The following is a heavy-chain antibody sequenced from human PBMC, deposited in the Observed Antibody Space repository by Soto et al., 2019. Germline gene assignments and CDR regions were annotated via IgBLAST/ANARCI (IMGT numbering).Heavy chain of an antibody. CDR1: GYTFTSYG. CDR3: ARDPQRYDFWSGYLGYYYYGMDV. Sequence: QVQLVQSGAEVKKPGASVKVSCKASGYTFTSYGISWVRQAPGQGLEWMGWISAYNGNTNYAQKLKGRVTMTTDTSTSTAYMELRSLGSGDTAVYYCARDPQRYDFWSGYLGYYYYGMDVWGQGTTVTVSS. D-gene: IGHD3-3*01. V-gene: IGHV1-18*04. J-gene: IGHJ6*02. CDR2: ISAYNGNT.